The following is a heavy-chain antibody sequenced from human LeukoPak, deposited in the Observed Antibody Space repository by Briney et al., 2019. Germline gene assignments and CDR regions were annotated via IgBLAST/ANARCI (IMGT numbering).Heavy chain of an antibody. Sequence: SETLSLTCAVYGGSFSGYYWSWIRRPPGKGLEWIGEINHSGSTNYNPSLKSRVTISVDTSKNQFSLKLSSVTAADTAVYYCARDDFWSGSTRGGFDPWGQGTLVTVSS. J-gene: IGHJ5*02. CDR1: GGSFSGYY. CDR3: ARDDFWSGSTRGGFDP. CDR2: INHSGST. V-gene: IGHV4-34*01. D-gene: IGHD3-3*01.